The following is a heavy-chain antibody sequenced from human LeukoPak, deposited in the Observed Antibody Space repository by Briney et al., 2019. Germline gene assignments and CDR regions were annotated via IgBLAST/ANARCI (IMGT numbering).Heavy chain of an antibody. Sequence: SETLSLTCTVSGGSISSGSYYWSWIRQPAGKGLEWIGHIYISGSTNYNPSLMSRVTISVDTSKNQFSLKLSSVTAADTALYYCARANTYGSGRFHWGQGTLVTVSS. CDR2: IYISGST. D-gene: IGHD3-10*01. J-gene: IGHJ4*02. V-gene: IGHV4-61*09. CDR1: GGSISSGSYY. CDR3: ARANTYGSGRFH.